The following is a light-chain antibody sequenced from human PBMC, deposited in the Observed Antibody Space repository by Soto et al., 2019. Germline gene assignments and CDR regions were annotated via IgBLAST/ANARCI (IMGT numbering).Light chain of an antibody. V-gene: IGKV3-11*01. CDR1: QSVSSY. CDR2: DAS. Sequence: EIVLTQSPPTLSLSPGERATLSCRASQSVSSYLAWYQQKPGQAPRLLIYDASNRATGSPARFSGSGSGTDFTLTISSLEPEDFAVYYCQQRSNWPPITFGQGTRLEIK. CDR3: QQRSNWPPIT. J-gene: IGKJ5*01.